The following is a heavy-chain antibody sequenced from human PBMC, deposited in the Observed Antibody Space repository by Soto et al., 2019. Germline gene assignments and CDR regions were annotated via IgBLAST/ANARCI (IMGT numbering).Heavy chain of an antibody. CDR2: ISAYNGNT. J-gene: IGHJ4*02. CDR1: GYTFTSYG. Sequence: ASLKVSCKASGYTFTSYGISWVRQAPGQGLEWMGWISAYNGNTNYAQKLQGRVTMTTDTSTSTAYMELRSLRSEDTAVYYCSRVDPGETSPFDHWGQGTLVTVSS. CDR3: SRVDPGETSPFDH. D-gene: IGHD3-10*01. V-gene: IGHV1-18*01.